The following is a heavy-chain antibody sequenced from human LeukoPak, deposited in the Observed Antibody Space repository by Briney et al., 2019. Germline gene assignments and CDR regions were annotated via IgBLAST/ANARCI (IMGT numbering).Heavy chain of an antibody. CDR2: ISAYNGNT. J-gene: IGHJ5*02. D-gene: IGHD4-17*01. V-gene: IGHV1-18*01. CDR3: AREPDYGDYVRWFDP. Sequence: ASVKVSCKASGYTFTSYGISWVRQAPGQGLEWMGWISAYNGNTNYAQKLQGRVTITTDTSTSTAYMELRSLRSDDTAVYYCAREPDYGDYVRWFDPWGQGTLVTVSS. CDR1: GYTFTSYG.